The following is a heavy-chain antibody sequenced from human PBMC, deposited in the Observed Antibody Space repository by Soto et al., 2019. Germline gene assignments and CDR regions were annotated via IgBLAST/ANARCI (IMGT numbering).Heavy chain of an antibody. J-gene: IGHJ4*02. Sequence: QVQLQESGPGLVKPSETLSLTCTVSGDSISSYYWSWIRQPPGKGLEWIGYIYYSGNTHYNPSLKSRVTISVDTSNNPFSRRLSSVTAADTAVYYCARESGGGTPPGYGSFDYWGQRTLVTVSS. CDR2: IYYSGNT. D-gene: IGHD1-1*01. CDR3: ARESGGGTPPGYGSFDY. V-gene: IGHV4-59*01. CDR1: GDSISSYY.